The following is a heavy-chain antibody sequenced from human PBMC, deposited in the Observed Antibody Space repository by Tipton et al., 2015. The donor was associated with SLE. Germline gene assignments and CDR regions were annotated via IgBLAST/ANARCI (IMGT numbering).Heavy chain of an antibody. D-gene: IGHD3-10*01. Sequence: TLSLTCAVYGGSFGPYSWSWIRQPPGKGLQWIGEVNHRGRTNYSPALRSRLTMSVDTSTNQFSLKLTSVTAADTAVYYCARMVQGVITLYYFDYWGQGTLVTVSS. J-gene: IGHJ4*02. CDR1: GGSFGPYS. CDR2: VNHRGRT. CDR3: ARMVQGVITLYYFDY. V-gene: IGHV4-34*01.